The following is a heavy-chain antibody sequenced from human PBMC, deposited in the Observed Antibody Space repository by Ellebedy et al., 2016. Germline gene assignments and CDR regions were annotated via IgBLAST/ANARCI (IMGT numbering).Heavy chain of an antibody. CDR2: VRSRDGTT. CDR3: ARGTGSSWFDP. J-gene: IGHJ5*02. D-gene: IGHD3-10*01. CDR1: GYIFTDYT. Sequence: ASVKVSCKASGYIFTDYTVHWVRQAPGQGLEWMGWVRSRDGTTRYAQKFLGRVTLTRDTSVSTVYMDLNWLTSIDTAVYYCARGTGSSWFDPWGQGTLVTVAS. V-gene: IGHV1-2*02.